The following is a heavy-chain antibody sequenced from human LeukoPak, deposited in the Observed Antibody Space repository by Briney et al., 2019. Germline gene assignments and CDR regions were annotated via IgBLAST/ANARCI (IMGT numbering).Heavy chain of an antibody. J-gene: IGHJ5*02. CDR3: ARGQSLLWFGELSPKENWFDP. CDR1: GYSISSGYY. V-gene: IGHV4-38-2*02. Sequence: SETLSLTCTVSGYSISSGYYWGWIRPPPGKGLEWIGSIYHSGSTYYNPSLKSRVTISVDTSKNQFSLKLSSVTAADTAVYYCARGQSLLWFGELSPKENWFDPWGQGTLVTVSS. D-gene: IGHD3-10*01. CDR2: IYHSGST.